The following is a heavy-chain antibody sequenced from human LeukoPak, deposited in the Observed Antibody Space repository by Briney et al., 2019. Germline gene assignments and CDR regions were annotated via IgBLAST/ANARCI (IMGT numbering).Heavy chain of an antibody. CDR2: INHSGSI. CDR1: GASFSCDY. V-gene: IGHV4-34*01. Sequence: SETLSLTCAVYGASFSCDYWSWIRQAPGKGLEWIGEINHSGSITYNPSLKSQVTISAEKSKSQFSLRLTSVTAADTAVYYCAKGVWAPRFDSWGQGTLVTVSS. CDR3: AKGVWAPRFDS. D-gene: IGHD7-27*01. J-gene: IGHJ5*01.